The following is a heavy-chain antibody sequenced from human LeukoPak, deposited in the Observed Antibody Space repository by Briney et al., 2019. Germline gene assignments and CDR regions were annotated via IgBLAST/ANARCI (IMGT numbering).Heavy chain of an antibody. Sequence: ASVTVSCMVSGYTLTELSMHWVRQAPGKGLERMGGFEPEDGETIYAQKFQGRVTMTEDTSTDTAYMELSSLRSEDTAVYYCATVRITIFGVVSYFDYWGQGTLVTVSS. CDR1: GYTLTELS. V-gene: IGHV1-24*01. J-gene: IGHJ4*02. CDR2: FEPEDGET. CDR3: ATVRITIFGVVSYFDY. D-gene: IGHD3-3*01.